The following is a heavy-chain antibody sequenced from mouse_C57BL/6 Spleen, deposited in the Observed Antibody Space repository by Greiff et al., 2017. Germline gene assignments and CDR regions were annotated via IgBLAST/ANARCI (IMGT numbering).Heavy chain of an antibody. V-gene: IGHV5-17*01. CDR2: ISSGSSTI. J-gene: IGHJ2*01. D-gene: IGHD1-1*01. Sequence: EVKLQESGGGLVKPGGSLKLSCAASGFTFSDYGMHWVRQAPEKGLEWVAYISSGSSTIYYADTVKGRFTISRDNAKNTLFLQMTSLRSEDTAMYYCARKTTVVFDYWVQGTTLTVSS. CDR1: GFTFSDYG. CDR3: ARKTTVVFDY.